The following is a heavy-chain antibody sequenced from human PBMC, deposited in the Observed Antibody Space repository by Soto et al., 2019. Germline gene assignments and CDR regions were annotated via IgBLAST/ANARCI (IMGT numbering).Heavy chain of an antibody. V-gene: IGHV3-23*01. CDR3: AKDPNGDFVGAFDI. Sequence: EVQLLESGGGLVQPGGSLRLSCAASGFTFKSYAMSWVRQAPGKGPEWVSGVSAAGRGTYYADSVKGRCTISRDNSKATLYLQMNSLRAEDTALYHCAKDPNGDFVGAFDIWGRGTVVTVSS. J-gene: IGHJ3*02. D-gene: IGHD4-17*01. CDR1: GFTFKSYA. CDR2: VSAAGRGT.